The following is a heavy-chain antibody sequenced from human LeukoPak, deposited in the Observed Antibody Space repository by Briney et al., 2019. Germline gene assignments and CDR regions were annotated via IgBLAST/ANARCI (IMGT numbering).Heavy chain of an antibody. CDR3: AKDLLAATIDYYFDY. Sequence: PGGPPRLSCAASVFPLSCYAMSWVRQAPGKGVECVSVISGSGGRTSCAGSMNGRFTISRDNTKNTLYVQMNSLRAEDTAVYYCAKDLLAATIDYYFDYWGQGTLVTVSS. V-gene: IGHV3-23*01. CDR2: ISGSGGRT. D-gene: IGHD5-12*01. CDR1: VFPLSCYA. J-gene: IGHJ4*02.